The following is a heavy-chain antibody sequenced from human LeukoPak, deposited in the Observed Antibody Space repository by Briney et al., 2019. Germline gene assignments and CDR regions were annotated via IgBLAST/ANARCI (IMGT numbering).Heavy chain of an antibody. Sequence: GGSLRLSRAASGFTFSTYNMNWVRQAPGKGREWVSSISGSSSYIYYADSLKGRFTISRDNAKNSLYLQMNSLRAEDTALYYCARDPYDSSGYRTYYFDYWGQGTLVTVSS. CDR3: ARDPYDSSGYRTYYFDY. D-gene: IGHD3-22*01. V-gene: IGHV3-21*04. CDR1: GFTFSTYN. J-gene: IGHJ4*02. CDR2: ISGSSSYI.